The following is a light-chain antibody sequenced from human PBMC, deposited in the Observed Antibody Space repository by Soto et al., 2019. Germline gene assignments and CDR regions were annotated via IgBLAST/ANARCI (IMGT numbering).Light chain of an antibody. Sequence: DIQMTQSPSSVSASVGDRVTITCRASQFINNWVAWYQQKTGKAPRVLIHGASNLQSGVPSRFTGSQSGAEFTLTITRLQPEYVATYFCQQANTFPHTFGQGTKLDIK. CDR2: GAS. V-gene: IGKV1D-12*01. J-gene: IGKJ2*01. CDR1: QFINNW. CDR3: QQANTFPHT.